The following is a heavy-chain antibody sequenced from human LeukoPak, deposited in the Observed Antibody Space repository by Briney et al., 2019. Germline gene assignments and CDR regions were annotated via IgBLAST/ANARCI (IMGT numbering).Heavy chain of an antibody. CDR3: AKDIAALGELPEGVDY. CDR1: GFTFDDYA. D-gene: IGHD1-26*01. V-gene: IGHV3-43D*03. CDR2: ISWDGGST. Sequence: GGSLRLSCAASGFTFDDYAMHWVRQAPGKGLEWVSLISWDGGSTYYADSVKGRFTISRDNSKNSLYLQMNSLRAEDTALYYCAKDIAALGELPEGVDYWGQGTLVTVSS. J-gene: IGHJ4*02.